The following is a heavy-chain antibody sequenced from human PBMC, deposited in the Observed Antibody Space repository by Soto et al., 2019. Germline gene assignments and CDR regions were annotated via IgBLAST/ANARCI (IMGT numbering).Heavy chain of an antibody. D-gene: IGHD3-22*01. CDR2: INPSGGST. CDR1: GYTFTSYY. CDR3: ARHPPDYYDETSSGAFDI. Sequence: AAVKVSCKASGYTFTSYYMHWVRQAPGQGLEWMGIINPSGGSTSYAQKFQGRVTMTRDTSTSTVYMELSSLRSEDTAMYYCARHPPDYYDETSSGAFDIWGQGTMVTVSS. V-gene: IGHV1-46*01. J-gene: IGHJ3*02.